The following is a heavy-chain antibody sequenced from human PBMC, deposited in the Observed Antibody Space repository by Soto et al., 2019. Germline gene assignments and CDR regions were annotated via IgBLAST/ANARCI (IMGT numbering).Heavy chain of an antibody. CDR1: GYTFTSYD. D-gene: IGHD4-4*01. Sequence: ASVKVSCKASGYTFTSYDINWVRQATGQGLEWMGWMNPNSGNTGYAQKFQGRVTMTRNTSISTAYMELSSLRSEDTAVYYSARSMTTVTGGGNWFDPWGQGTLVTVSS. CDR3: ARSMTTVTGGGNWFDP. CDR2: MNPNSGNT. V-gene: IGHV1-8*02. J-gene: IGHJ5*02.